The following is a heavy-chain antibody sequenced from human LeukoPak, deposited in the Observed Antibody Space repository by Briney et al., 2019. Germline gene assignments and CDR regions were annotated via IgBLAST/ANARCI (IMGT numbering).Heavy chain of an antibody. CDR2: ISYDGSNK. V-gene: IGHV3-30-3*01. CDR1: GFTFSSYA. Sequence: GGSLGLSCAASGFTFSSYAMHWVRQAPGKGLEWVAVISYDGSNKYYADSVKGRFTISRDNSKNTLYLQMNSLRAEDTAVYYCATYYYDSSGYRNFDYWGQGTLVTVSS. J-gene: IGHJ4*02. CDR3: ATYYYDSSGYRNFDY. D-gene: IGHD3-22*01.